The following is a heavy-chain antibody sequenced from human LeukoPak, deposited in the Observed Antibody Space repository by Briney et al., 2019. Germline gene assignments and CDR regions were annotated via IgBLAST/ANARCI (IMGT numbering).Heavy chain of an antibody. J-gene: IGHJ4*02. CDR2: ISTSGGSS. D-gene: IGHD3-22*01. V-gene: IGHV3-23*01. CDR3: AIMHPYYDGSGYWVQ. Sequence: GESLRLSCAASGFTFSSYAMSWVRQAPGKGLEWVSGISTSGGSSSYADSVKGRFTISRDNPRNTLYMQMNSLRAEDTALYYCAIMHPYYDGSGYWVQWGQRTLVTVSS. CDR1: GFTFSSYA.